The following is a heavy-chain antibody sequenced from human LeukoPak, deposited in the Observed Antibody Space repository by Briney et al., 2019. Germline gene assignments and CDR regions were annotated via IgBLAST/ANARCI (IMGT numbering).Heavy chain of an antibody. CDR1: GFNFDDSA. Sequence: GGSLRLSCAASGFNFDDSAMHWVRQAPGKGLEWVSFISSSSSYIYYADSVKGRFTISRDNSKNTLYLQMNSLRAEDTAVYYCAKARFAYGSGSYSVPFDYWGQGTLVTVFS. CDR2: ISSSSSYI. J-gene: IGHJ4*02. D-gene: IGHD3-10*01. CDR3: AKARFAYGSGSYSVPFDY. V-gene: IGHV3-21*01.